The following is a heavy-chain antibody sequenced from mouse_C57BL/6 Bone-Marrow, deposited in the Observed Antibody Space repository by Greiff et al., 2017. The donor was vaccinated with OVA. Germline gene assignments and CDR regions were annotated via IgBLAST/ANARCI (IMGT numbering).Heavy chain of an antibody. V-gene: IGHV1-82*01. CDR3: ARSYYYGSSLAY. D-gene: IGHD1-1*01. CDR1: GYAFSSSW. CDR2: IYPGDGDT. Sequence: QVQLKESGPELVKPGASVKISCKASGYAFSSSWMNWVKQRPGKGLEWIGRIYPGDGDTNYNGKFKGKATLTADKSSSTAYMQLSSLTSEDSAVYFCARSYYYGSSLAYWGQGTLVTVSA. J-gene: IGHJ3*01.